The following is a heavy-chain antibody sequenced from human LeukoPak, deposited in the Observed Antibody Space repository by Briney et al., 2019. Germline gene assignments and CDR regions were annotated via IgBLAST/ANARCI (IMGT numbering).Heavy chain of an antibody. J-gene: IGHJ4*02. V-gene: IGHV3-11*01. CDR3: ARSLQVDSSGWFDY. CDR2: LSSSGSTI. CDR1: GFTFSDYY. Sequence: GSLRLSCAASGFTFSDYYMSGIRQAPGKGGELVSYLSSSGSTIYYADSVKGRFTISRDNAKNSLYLQMNSLRAEDTAVYYCARSLQVDSSGWFDYWGQGTLVTVSS. D-gene: IGHD6-19*01.